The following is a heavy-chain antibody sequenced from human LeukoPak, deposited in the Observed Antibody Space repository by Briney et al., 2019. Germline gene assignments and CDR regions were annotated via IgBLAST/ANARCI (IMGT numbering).Heavy chain of an antibody. Sequence: PGRSLRLSCAASGFTFSSYAMHWVRQAPGKGLEWVAVISYDGSNKYYADSVKGRFTISRDNAKNSLYLQMNSLRAEDTAVYYCARDSRFLEWLLAAFDIWGQGTMVTVSS. CDR1: GFTFSSYA. V-gene: IGHV3-30-3*01. D-gene: IGHD3-3*01. CDR3: ARDSRFLEWLLAAFDI. CDR2: ISYDGSNK. J-gene: IGHJ3*02.